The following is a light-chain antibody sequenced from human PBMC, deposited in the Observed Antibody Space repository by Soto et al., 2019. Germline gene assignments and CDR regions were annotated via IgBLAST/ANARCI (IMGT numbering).Light chain of an antibody. CDR1: QSVRNN. CDR2: GAS. CDR3: QHYNNWPPAWT. Sequence: EIAMSQSPASLSVSPGSGSTLSCKASQSVRNNLAWYQQKPGQATRLLIYGASTRATGIPARLSGSGSGKEFTLTISSLQTEDFALYYCQHYNNWPPAWTFGHGTKVDIK. J-gene: IGKJ1*01. V-gene: IGKV3-15*01.